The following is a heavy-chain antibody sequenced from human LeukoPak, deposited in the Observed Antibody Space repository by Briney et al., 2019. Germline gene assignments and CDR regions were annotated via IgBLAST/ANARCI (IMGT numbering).Heavy chain of an antibody. J-gene: IGHJ6*02. CDR1: GYTFTSDV. CDR3: ARVEQLVPVFGYSYGMDV. D-gene: IGHD6-6*01. Sequence: GAAVNFACKASGYTFTSDVMSWVRQAPGQGLDWIGFNSSYNVNTNYAQKIQCRVTMTTATSTSRAYINLRSLRSDDTDVYYCARVEQLVPVFGYSYGMDVWGQGTTVTVSS. CDR2: NSSYNVNT. V-gene: IGHV1-18*01.